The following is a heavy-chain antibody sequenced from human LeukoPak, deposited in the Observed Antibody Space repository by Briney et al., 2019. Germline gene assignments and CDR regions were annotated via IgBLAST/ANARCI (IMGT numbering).Heavy chain of an antibody. CDR1: GFTFSSYA. V-gene: IGHV3-30-3*01. CDR2: ISYDGNDK. Sequence: GGSLRLSCAASGFTFSSYAMTWVRQAPGKGLEWVAIISYDGNDKYYTDSVKGRFTISRDKSKNTLYLQMNSLRAEDTAVYYCARDRDTAMGLWGQGTLVTVSS. CDR3: ARDRDTAMGL. J-gene: IGHJ4*02. D-gene: IGHD5-18*01.